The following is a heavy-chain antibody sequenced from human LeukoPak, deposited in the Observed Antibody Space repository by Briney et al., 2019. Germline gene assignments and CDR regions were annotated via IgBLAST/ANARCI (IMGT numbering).Heavy chain of an antibody. CDR1: GYSFTSYW. V-gene: IGHV5-51*01. CDR3: ARRGSYDTSFTFDI. J-gene: IGHJ3*02. D-gene: IGHD1-26*01. Sequence: GESLKISCKGSGYSFTSYWIGWVRQMPGKGLEWMGIIDPGDSETRYSPSFQGQVTISVDKSISTAYLQWSSLKASDTAMHYCARRGSYDTSFTFDIWGQGTMVSVSS. CDR2: IDPGDSET.